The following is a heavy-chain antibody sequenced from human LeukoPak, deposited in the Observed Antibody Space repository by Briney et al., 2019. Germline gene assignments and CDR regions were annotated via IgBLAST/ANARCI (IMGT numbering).Heavy chain of an antibody. CDR3: ARRAGEYSDPYDY. CDR2: IYSGGNT. V-gene: IGHV3-53*01. D-gene: IGHD4-17*01. J-gene: IGHJ4*02. Sequence: GGPLRLSCAASGFTVSSNSMSWVRQAPGKGLEWVSFIYSGGNTHYSDSVKGRFTISRDNSKNTLYPQMNSLRAEDTAVYYCARRAGEYSDPYDYWGQGTLVTVSS. CDR1: GFTVSSNS.